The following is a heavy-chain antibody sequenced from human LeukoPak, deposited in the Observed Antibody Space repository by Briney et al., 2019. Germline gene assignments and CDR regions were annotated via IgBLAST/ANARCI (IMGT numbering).Heavy chain of an antibody. V-gene: IGHV3-74*01. Sequence: GGSLRLSCAASGFAFSTYWMHWVRQAPGKGLVWVSRINSDGSSTSYADSVKGRFTISRDNAKNTVYLQMNTVRAEDTAVYYCTRGGYCSGDSCYPQAYHWGQGTLVTVSS. CDR3: TRGGYCSGDSCYPQAYH. CDR2: INSDGSST. J-gene: IGHJ5*02. CDR1: GFAFSTYW. D-gene: IGHD2-15*01.